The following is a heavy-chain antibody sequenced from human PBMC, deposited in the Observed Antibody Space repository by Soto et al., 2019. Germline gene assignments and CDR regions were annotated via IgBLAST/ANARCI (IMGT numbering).Heavy chain of an antibody. J-gene: IGHJ3*02. CDR2: IYYSGST. CDR1: GGSISSYY. CDR3: ARPMTTVTRYAFDI. V-gene: IGHV4-59*08. Sequence: QVQLQESGPGLVKPSETLSLTCTVSGGSISSYYWSWIRQPPGKGLEWIGYIYYSGSTNYNPSLKSRVTISVDTSKNQFSLKLSSVTAADTAVYYCARPMTTVTRYAFDIWGQGTMVTVSS. D-gene: IGHD4-17*01.